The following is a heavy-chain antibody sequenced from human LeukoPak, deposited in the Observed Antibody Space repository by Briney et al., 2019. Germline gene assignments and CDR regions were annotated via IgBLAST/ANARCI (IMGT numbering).Heavy chain of an antibody. CDR3: AKVPMVYYYGSGSPNWFDP. D-gene: IGHD3-10*01. J-gene: IGHJ5*02. V-gene: IGHV3-23*01. CDR1: GFTFSSYA. Sequence: GGSLRLSCXASGFTFSSYAMSWVRQAPGKGLEWVLAISGSGGSTYNADSVKGRFTISRDNSKNTLYLQMNSLRAEDTAVYYCAKVPMVYYYGSGSPNWFDPWGQGTLVTVSS. CDR2: ISGSGGST.